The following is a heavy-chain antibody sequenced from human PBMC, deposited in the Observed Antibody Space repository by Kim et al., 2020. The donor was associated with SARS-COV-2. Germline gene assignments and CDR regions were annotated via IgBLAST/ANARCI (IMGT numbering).Heavy chain of an antibody. V-gene: IGHV1-69*02. CDR2: IIPILGIA. D-gene: IGHD6-13*01. J-gene: IGHJ6*02. CDR1: GGTFSSYT. Sequence: SVKVSCKASGGTFSSYTISWVRQAPGQGLEWMGRIIPILGIANYAQKFQGRVTITADKSTSTAYMELSSLRSEDTAVYYCARLKIIAAADNYGMDVWGQGTTVTVSS. CDR3: ARLKIIAAADNYGMDV.